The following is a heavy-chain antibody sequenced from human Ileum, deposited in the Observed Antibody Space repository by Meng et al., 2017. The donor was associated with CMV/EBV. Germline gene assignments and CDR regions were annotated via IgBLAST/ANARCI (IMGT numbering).Heavy chain of an antibody. Sequence: GSLRLSCTVSGGSLNNYYWSWIRQTPGKGLEWIGYIYASGSANYNPSLSSRVTMSVDTSKNAFSLKLSSVTAADTAVYYCVRYRRDGNKYTLDIWGQGTMVTVSS. J-gene: IGHJ3*02. D-gene: IGHD5-24*01. CDR1: GGSLNNYY. CDR2: IYASGSA. CDR3: VRYRRDGNKYTLDI. V-gene: IGHV4-59*01.